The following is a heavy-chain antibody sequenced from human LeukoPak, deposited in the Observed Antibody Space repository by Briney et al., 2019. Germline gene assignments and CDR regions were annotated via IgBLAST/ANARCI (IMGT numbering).Heavy chain of an antibody. Sequence: GGSLRLSCAASGFTFSSYAMSWVRQAPGKGLEWVSAISGSGGSTYYADSVKGRFTISRDNSKNTLYLQMNSLRAEDTAVYYCAKDTYYYDSSGYRGMDVWGKGTTVTISS. V-gene: IGHV3-23*01. J-gene: IGHJ6*03. CDR3: AKDTYYYDSSGYRGMDV. D-gene: IGHD3-22*01. CDR1: GFTFSSYA. CDR2: ISGSGGST.